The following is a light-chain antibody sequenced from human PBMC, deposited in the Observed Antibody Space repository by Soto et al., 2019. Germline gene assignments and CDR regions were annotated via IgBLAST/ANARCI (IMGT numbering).Light chain of an antibody. Sequence: EIVLTQSPGTLSVSPGERATLSCRASQTISSNYLAWYQQKPGQAPSLLIYGTSSRATGIPDRFSGSGSGKDFTLTISRLEAEDSAIYYCQQYVSWTFGQGTKVEIK. J-gene: IGKJ1*01. V-gene: IGKV3-20*01. CDR1: QTISSNY. CDR3: QQYVSWT. CDR2: GTS.